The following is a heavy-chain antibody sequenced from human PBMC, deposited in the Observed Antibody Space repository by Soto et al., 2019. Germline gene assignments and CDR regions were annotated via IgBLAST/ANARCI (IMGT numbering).Heavy chain of an antibody. V-gene: IGHV1-69*05. J-gene: IGHJ6*02. CDR3: AGAYVRYFDWLLSYYGMDV. CDR2: IIPIFGTA. D-gene: IGHD3-9*01. CDR1: GGTFSSYA. Sequence: SVKVSCKASGGTFSSYAISWVRQAPGQGLEWMGGIIPIFGTANYAQKFQGRVTITRDTSASTAYMELSSLRSEDTAVYYCAGAYVRYFDWLLSYYGMDVWGQGTTVTVSS.